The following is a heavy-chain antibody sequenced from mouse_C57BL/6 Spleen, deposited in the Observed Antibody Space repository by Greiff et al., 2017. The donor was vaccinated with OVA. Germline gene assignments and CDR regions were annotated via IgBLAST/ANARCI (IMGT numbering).Heavy chain of an antibody. J-gene: IGHJ3*01. V-gene: IGHV3-6*01. CDR3: ARDLSGPAWFAY. D-gene: IGHD6-2*01. CDR1: GYSITSGYY. CDR2: ISYDGSN. Sequence: ESGPGLVKPSQSLSLTCSVTGYSITSGYYWNWIRQFPGNKLEWMGYISYDGSNNYNPSLKNRISITRDTSKNQFFLKLNSVTTEDTATYYCARDLSGPAWFAYWGQGTLVTVSA.